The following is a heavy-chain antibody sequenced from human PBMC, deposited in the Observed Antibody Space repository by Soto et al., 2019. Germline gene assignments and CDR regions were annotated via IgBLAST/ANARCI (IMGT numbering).Heavy chain of an antibody. D-gene: IGHD6-19*01. CDR1: GYTFTSYD. V-gene: IGHV1-8*01. CDR3: ARGSSGWYDP. CDR2: MIPNSGNT. Sequence: EASVKVSCKASGYTFTSYDINWVRQATGQGLEWMGWMIPNSGNTVYAQKFQGRVTMTRNTSISTAYMELSSLTSEDTAVYYCARGSSGWYDPWGQGTLVTVSS. J-gene: IGHJ5*02.